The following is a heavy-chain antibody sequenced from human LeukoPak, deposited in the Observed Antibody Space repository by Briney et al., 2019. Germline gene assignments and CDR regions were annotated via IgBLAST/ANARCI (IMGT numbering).Heavy chain of an antibody. CDR2: IIPIFGTA. Sequence: SVKVSCKASGGTFSSYAISWVRQAPGQGLEWMGGIIPIFGTANYAQKFQGRVTITADESTSTAYMELSSLRSEDTAVYYCAKDMAYLVITTIDYWGQGTLVTVSS. CDR3: AKDMAYLVITTIDY. J-gene: IGHJ4*02. D-gene: IGHD3-22*01. V-gene: IGHV1-69*01. CDR1: GGTFSSYA.